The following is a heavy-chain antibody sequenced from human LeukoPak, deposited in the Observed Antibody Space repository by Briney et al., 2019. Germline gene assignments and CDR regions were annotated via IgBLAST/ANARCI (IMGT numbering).Heavy chain of an antibody. D-gene: IGHD1-1*01. V-gene: IGHV3-30-3*01. J-gene: IGHJ4*02. CDR2: ISYDGSNK. CDR1: GFTFSSYA. Sequence: GGSLRLSCAASGFTFSSYAMHWVRQAPGKGLEWVAVISYDGSNKYYADSVKGRFTISRDNSKNTLYLQMNSLRAEDTAVYYCAREIQGLDFWGQGTLVTVSS. CDR3: AREIQGLDF.